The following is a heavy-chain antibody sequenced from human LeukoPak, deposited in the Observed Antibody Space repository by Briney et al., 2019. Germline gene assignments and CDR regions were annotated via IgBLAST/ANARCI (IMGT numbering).Heavy chain of an antibody. D-gene: IGHD2-2*02. CDR2: ISSSSYI. CDR1: GFAFGSEA. Sequence: PGGSLRLSCAVSGFAFGSEAMSWVRQAPGKGLEWVSSISSSSYIYYADSVKGRFTISRDNAKNSLYLQMNSLRAEDTAVYYCARDLTILRYCSSTSCYNAFDIWGQGTMVTVSS. J-gene: IGHJ3*02. V-gene: IGHV3-21*01. CDR3: ARDLTILRYCSSTSCYNAFDI.